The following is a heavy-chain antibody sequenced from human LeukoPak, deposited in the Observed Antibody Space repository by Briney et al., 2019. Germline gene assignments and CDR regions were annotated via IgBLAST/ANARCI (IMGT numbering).Heavy chain of an antibody. CDR2: IRYDGSNK. D-gene: IGHD4-17*01. V-gene: IGHV3-30*02. Sequence: GGSLRLSCAASGFTFSSYAMHWVRQAPGKGLEWVAFIRYDGSNKYYADSVKGRFTISRDYSKNTLYLQMNSLRAEDTAVYYCAKDRDMTTVTGPDYWGQGTLVTVSS. CDR1: GFTFSSYA. CDR3: AKDRDMTTVTGPDY. J-gene: IGHJ4*02.